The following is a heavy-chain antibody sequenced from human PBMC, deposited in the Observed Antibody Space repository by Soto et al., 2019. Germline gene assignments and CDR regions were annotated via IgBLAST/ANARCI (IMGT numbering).Heavy chain of an antibody. V-gene: IGHV3-23*01. CDR3: AKGGSIVGADAFGY. D-gene: IGHD1-26*01. CDR1: GFTFSSYA. CDR2: ISGSGGSS. J-gene: IGHJ4*02. Sequence: EVQLLESGGGLVQPGGSLRLSCAASGFTFSSYAMSWVRQAPGKGLEWVSAISGSGGSSYYADSVKGRFTIPRDNSTNTLYLQMNSLRAEDTAVYYCAKGGSIVGADAFGYWGQGTLVTVSS.